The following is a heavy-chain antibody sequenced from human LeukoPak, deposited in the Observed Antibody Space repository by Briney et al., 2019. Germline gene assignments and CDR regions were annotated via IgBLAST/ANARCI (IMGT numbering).Heavy chain of an antibody. D-gene: IGHD2/OR15-2a*01. Sequence: SETLSLTCTVSGGSISSSSFYWGWIRQPPGKELQCIGIIYSSGSTSYNPSLKSRVTISLDASKNQFSLKRSSVTAADTAVYYCASPHEGSTTSPLDYWGQGTLVTVSS. V-gene: IGHV4-39*01. CDR2: IYSSGST. CDR3: ASPHEGSTTSPLDY. J-gene: IGHJ4*02. CDR1: GGSISSSSFY.